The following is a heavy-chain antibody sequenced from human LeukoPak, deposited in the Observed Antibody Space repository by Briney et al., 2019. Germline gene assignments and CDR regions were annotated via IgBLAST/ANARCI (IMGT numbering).Heavy chain of an antibody. Sequence: GASVKVPCKASGYTFTGYYMHWVRQAPGQGLEWMGWINPNSGGTNYAQKFQGRVTMTRDTSISTAYMELSRLRSDDTAVYYCARANWNYVLLDYWGQGTLVTVSS. CDR1: GYTFTGYY. CDR3: ARANWNYVLLDY. J-gene: IGHJ4*02. CDR2: INPNSGGT. D-gene: IGHD1-7*01. V-gene: IGHV1-2*02.